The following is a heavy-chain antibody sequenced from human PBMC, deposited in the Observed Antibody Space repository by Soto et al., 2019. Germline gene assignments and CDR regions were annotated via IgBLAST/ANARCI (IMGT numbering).Heavy chain of an antibody. CDR3: GRELGGSGTPLEYYGMDV. CDR2: ISGDGSKK. Sequence: QVQLVESGGGVVQPGKSLRLSCVASAFTFSDYSMHWVRQAPGKGLEWVAAISGDGSKKSYADSVKGRATLSRDNAKNTLYLQRDNLRAEDTAVYFCGRELGGSGTPLEYYGMDVWGRGTTVTVSS. V-gene: IGHV3-30*04. D-gene: IGHD3-10*01. CDR1: AFTFSDYS. J-gene: IGHJ6*02.